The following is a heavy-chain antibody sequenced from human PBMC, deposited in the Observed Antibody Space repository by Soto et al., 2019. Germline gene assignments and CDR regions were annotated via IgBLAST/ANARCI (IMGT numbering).Heavy chain of an antibody. CDR2: IYYTGST. Sequence: SETLSLTCTVSGDTISTSAYYWGWVRQPPGKGLEWVGTIYYTGSTYYNPPLESRVTMSLQTSKNQFSLNLTSVTAADTAVYYCARLGGVIAASDFDYWGRGTLVTVSS. CDR1: GDTISTSAYY. D-gene: IGHD2-15*01. J-gene: IGHJ4*02. CDR3: ARLGGVIAASDFDY. V-gene: IGHV4-39*01.